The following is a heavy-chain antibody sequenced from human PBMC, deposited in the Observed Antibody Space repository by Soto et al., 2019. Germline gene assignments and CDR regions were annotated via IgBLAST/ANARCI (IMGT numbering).Heavy chain of an antibody. J-gene: IGHJ4*02. CDR1: GFTFSSYG. Sequence: GGSLRLSCAASGFTFSSYGMHWVRQAPGKGLEWVAVIWYDGSNKYYADSVKGRFTISRDNSKNTLYLQMNSLRAEDTAVYYCARDVLPVSQLTPGPDYWGQGTLVTVSS. CDR2: IWYDGSNK. CDR3: ARDVLPVSQLTPGPDY. V-gene: IGHV3-33*01. D-gene: IGHD6-6*01.